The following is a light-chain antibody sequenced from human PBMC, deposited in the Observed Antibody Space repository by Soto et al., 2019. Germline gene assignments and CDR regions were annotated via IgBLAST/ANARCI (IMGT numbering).Light chain of an antibody. J-gene: IGKJ5*01. Sequence: EIVLTQSPGTLSLSPGERATFSCRASQSVSSNYLAWYQQKPGQAPRLLIYGAFKRATGIPDRFSGSGSGTQFTLTNSSLQSEDFAVYYCQQYNNWPITFGQGTRLEIK. CDR1: QSVSSN. CDR3: QQYNNWPIT. CDR2: GAF. V-gene: IGKV3D-15*01.